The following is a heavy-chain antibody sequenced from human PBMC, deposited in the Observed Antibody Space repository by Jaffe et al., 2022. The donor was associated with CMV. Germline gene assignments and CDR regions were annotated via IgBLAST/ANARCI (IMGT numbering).Heavy chain of an antibody. CDR1: GGSISSYY. J-gene: IGHJ6*02. V-gene: IGHV4-59*01. CDR2: IYYSGST. Sequence: QVQLQESGPGLVKPSETLSLTCTVSGGSISSYYWSWIRQPPGKGLEWIGYIYYSGSTNYNPSLKSRVTISVDTSKNQFSLKLSSVTAADTAVYYCARMGFLEWLWMDVWGQGTTVTVSS. CDR3: ARMGFLEWLWMDV. D-gene: IGHD3-3*01.